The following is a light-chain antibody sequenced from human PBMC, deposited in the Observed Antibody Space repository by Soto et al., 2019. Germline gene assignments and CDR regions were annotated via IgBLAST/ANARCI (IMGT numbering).Light chain of an antibody. V-gene: IGLV2-11*01. CDR1: SSDVGGYDY. Sequence: QSALTQPRSVSGSPGQSVTISCTGTSSDVGGYDYVSWYQQHPGKAPKFIIYDVNKRPSGVPDRFSGSKSGNSASLTISGLQAEDEADYYCCSYAGSYSWVFGGGTKVTVL. CDR2: DVN. J-gene: IGLJ3*02. CDR3: CSYAGSYSWV.